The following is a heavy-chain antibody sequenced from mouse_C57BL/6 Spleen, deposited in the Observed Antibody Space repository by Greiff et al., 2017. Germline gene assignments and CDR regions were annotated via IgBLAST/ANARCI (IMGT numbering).Heavy chain of an antibody. CDR2: ISSGSSTI. CDR3: ARPVSGTNFGV. V-gene: IGHV5-17*01. J-gene: IGHJ1*03. D-gene: IGHD1-3*01. Sequence: EVMLVESGGGLVKPGGSLKLSCAASGFTFSDYGMHWVRQAPEKGVEWVAYISSGSSTIYYADTVKSRFTISRDTAKNTLFLQMTSLRYEDTAMYYGARPVSGTNFGVWGTGATVTVS. CDR1: GFTFSDYG.